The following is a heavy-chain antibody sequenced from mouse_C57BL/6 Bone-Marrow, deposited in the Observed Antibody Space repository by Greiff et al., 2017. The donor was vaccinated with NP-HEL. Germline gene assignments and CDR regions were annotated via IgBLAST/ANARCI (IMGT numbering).Heavy chain of an antibody. Sequence: EVQLVESGGGLVQPKGSLKLSCAASGFSFNTYAMNWVRQAPGTGLEWVARIRSKSNNYATYYADSVKDRFTISRDDSESMLYLQMNNLKTEDTAMYYCVRQAYYDYEWFAYWGQGTLVTVSA. CDR3: VRQAYYDYEWFAY. CDR2: IRSKSNNYAT. V-gene: IGHV10-1*01. D-gene: IGHD2-4*01. J-gene: IGHJ3*01. CDR1: GFSFNTYA.